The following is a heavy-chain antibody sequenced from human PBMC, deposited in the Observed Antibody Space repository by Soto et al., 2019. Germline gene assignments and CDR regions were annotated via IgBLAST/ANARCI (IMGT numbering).Heavy chain of an antibody. Sequence: QVQLVQSGAEVKKPGSSVKVSCKASGGTFSSYTISWVRQAPGQGLEWMGRIIPILGIANYAQKFQGRVTITADKTTSTAYMELSSLRSEDTAVYYCPRSQQQLVSWFDPWGQGTLVPVSS. CDR3: PRSQQQLVSWFDP. V-gene: IGHV1-69*02. CDR2: IIPILGIA. CDR1: GGTFSSYT. J-gene: IGHJ5*02. D-gene: IGHD6-13*01.